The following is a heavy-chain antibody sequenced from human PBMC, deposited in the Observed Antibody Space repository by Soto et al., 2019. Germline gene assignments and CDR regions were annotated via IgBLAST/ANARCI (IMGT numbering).Heavy chain of an antibody. D-gene: IGHD3-3*01. Sequence: PSETLSLTCAVSSGSIRSSNWWSWVRQAPGKGLEWIGQIYLGGNTQYNPSLKSRVTISADTSKNQFSLNLASVTAADTAVYYCARHNPHYDFWSGYGPIDYWGQGTLVTVSS. CDR2: IYLGGNT. J-gene: IGHJ4*02. CDR1: SGSIRSSNW. CDR3: ARHNPHYDFWSGYGPIDY. V-gene: IGHV4-4*02.